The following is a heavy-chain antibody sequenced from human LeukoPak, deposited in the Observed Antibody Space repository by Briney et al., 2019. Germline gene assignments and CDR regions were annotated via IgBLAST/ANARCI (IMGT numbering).Heavy chain of an antibody. D-gene: IGHD5-24*01. CDR2: VSYDGSNR. J-gene: IGHJ4*02. CDR1: GFTFSNYA. CDR3: VKDARDGYNHPSYCFDY. Sequence: PGGSLRLSCAASGFTFSNYAIHWVRQAPGKELEWVAVVSYDGSNRFYADSVKGRFTSSRDNSRNTLFLQMNSLRAEDTAVYYCVKDARDGYNHPSYCFDYWGQGTLVTVSS. V-gene: IGHV3-30*18.